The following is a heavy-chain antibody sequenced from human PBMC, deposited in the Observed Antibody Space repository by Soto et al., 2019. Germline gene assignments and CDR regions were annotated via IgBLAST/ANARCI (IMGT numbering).Heavy chain of an antibody. CDR3: ARVAAAGTGAYYYYYGMDV. V-gene: IGHV3-13*05. D-gene: IGHD6-13*01. J-gene: IGHJ6*02. Sequence: GGSLRLSCAASGFTFSSYDMHWVRQATGKGLEWVSAIGTAGDPYYPGSVKGRFTISRENAKNSLYLQMNSLRSEDTAVYYCARVAAAGTGAYYYYYGMDVWGQGTTVTVSS. CDR2: IGTAGDP. CDR1: GFTFSSYD.